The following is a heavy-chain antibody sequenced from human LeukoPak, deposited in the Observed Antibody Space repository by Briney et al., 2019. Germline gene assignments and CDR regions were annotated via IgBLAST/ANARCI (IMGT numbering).Heavy chain of an antibody. CDR1: GGTFSSYA. Sequence: ASVKVSCKASGGTFSSYAISWVRQAPGQGLEWMGGIIPIFGTANYAQKFQGRVTITRNTSISTAYMELSSLRSEDTAVYYCARGDYPNWFDPWGQGTLVTVSS. CDR2: IIPIFGTA. D-gene: IGHD4-11*01. J-gene: IGHJ5*02. V-gene: IGHV1-69*05. CDR3: ARGDYPNWFDP.